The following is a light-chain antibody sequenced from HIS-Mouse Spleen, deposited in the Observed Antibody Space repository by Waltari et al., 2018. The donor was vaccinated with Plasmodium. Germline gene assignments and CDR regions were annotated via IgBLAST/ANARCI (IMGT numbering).Light chain of an antibody. CDR1: QVISSY. J-gene: IGKJ2*01. V-gene: IGKV1D-8*02. CDR3: QQYYSFPYT. Sequence: AIWMTQSPSLLSAATGDRVTISCRMSQVISSYLAWYQHKPRKAPELLIYAASTLRSGVPSRFSGSGSGTDFTLTISCLQSEDFATDYCQQYYSFPYTFGQGTKLEIK. CDR2: AAS.